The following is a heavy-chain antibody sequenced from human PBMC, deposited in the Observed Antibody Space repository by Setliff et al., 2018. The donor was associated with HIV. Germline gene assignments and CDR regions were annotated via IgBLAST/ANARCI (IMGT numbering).Heavy chain of an antibody. CDR1: GYTFTSYG. V-gene: IGHV1-18*01. J-gene: IGHJ3*02. Sequence: GASVKVSCKASGYTFTSYGISWVRQAPGQGLEWMGWIATLGGQTNYAQKFQGRVTLTRDTSTTTAYMELVGLKSDDTAIYYCVRVFVLPDIVVVLDAFDIWGQGTMVTVSS. D-gene: IGHD2-21*01. CDR3: VRVFVLPDIVVVLDAFDI. CDR2: IATLGGQT.